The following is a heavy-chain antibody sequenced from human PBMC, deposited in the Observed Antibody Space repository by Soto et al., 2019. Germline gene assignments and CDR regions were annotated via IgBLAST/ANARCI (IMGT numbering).Heavy chain of an antibody. Sequence: GGSLRLSCAASGFTFGSYEMNWVRQAPGKGLEWVSYISSSAGTTYCADSVKGRFTISRDNAKKSLYLQMNSLRSEDTAVYYCASSQAVAGFFDYWGQGTLVTVSS. CDR2: ISSSAGTT. D-gene: IGHD6-19*01. V-gene: IGHV3-48*03. CDR3: ASSQAVAGFFDY. CDR1: GFTFGSYE. J-gene: IGHJ4*02.